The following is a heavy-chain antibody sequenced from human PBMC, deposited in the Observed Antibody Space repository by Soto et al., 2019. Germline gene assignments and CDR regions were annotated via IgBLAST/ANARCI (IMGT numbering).Heavy chain of an antibody. V-gene: IGHV4-34*01. Sequence: QVQLQQWGAGLLKPSETLSLTCAVYGGSFSGYYWSWIRQPPGKGLEWIGEINHSGSTNYNPSLKSRVTISVDTSKNQFSLKLSSVTAADTAVYYCASPNYGESSYWYFDLWGRGTLVTVSS. CDR2: INHSGST. CDR1: GGSFSGYY. CDR3: ASPNYGESSYWYFDL. D-gene: IGHD4-17*01. J-gene: IGHJ2*01.